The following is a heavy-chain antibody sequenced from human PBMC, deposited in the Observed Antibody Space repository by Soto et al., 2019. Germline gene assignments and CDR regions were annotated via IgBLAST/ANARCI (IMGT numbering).Heavy chain of an antibody. Sequence: GSLRLSCAASGFTFSNYAMSWVRQAPGKGLEWVSAISNTGDSSYYADSVKGRFTISRDISKNTLYLQMSSLRAEDTAVYYCAKTPIRSGSYYFDFWGRGTLVTVSS. CDR1: GFTFSNYA. CDR3: AKTPIRSGSYYFDF. V-gene: IGHV3-23*01. CDR2: ISNTGDSS. D-gene: IGHD3-10*01. J-gene: IGHJ4*02.